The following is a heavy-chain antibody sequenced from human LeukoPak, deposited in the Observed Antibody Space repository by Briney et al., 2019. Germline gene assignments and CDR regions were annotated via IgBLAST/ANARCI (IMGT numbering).Heavy chain of an antibody. CDR1: GYTFTSYW. V-gene: IGHV5-51*01. Sequence: GESLKISCKGSGYTFTSYWIGGVRQMPGKGLEWMGIIYTGDSDTRYSPSFQGQVTISADNSISTAYLQWSSLKASDTAMYYCARRRWVRSGYSSGTYFDYCGQGTRVTVSS. D-gene: IGHD6-19*01. J-gene: IGHJ4*02. CDR2: IYTGDSDT. CDR3: ARRRWVRSGYSSGTYFDY.